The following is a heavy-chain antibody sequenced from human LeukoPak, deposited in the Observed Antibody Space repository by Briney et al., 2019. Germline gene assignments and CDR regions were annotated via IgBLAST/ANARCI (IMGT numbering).Heavy chain of an antibody. CDR2: IYYSGST. Sequence: SETLSLTCTVSGGSISSYYWSWIRQPPGKGLEWIGYIYYSGSTNYNPSLKSRVTISVDTSKNKFSLKLSSVTAADTAVYYCAREGVAARFRWFDPWGQGTLVTVSS. J-gene: IGHJ5*02. V-gene: IGHV4-59*01. CDR1: GGSISSYY. D-gene: IGHD6-6*01. CDR3: AREGVAARFRWFDP.